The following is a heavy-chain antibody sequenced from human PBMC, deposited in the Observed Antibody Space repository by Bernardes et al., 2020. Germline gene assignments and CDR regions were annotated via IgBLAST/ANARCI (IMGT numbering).Heavy chain of an antibody. D-gene: IGHD1-26*01. CDR2: INPSTGGT. CDR3: ARQLAGALQH. V-gene: IGHV1-2*02. Sequence: ASVKVSCKASGYSFTGYYLHWVRQAPGQGLEWMGEINPSTGGTIYAQKFLGRVAMTTDTSTRTAYMELYSLTSDDTAVFYCARQLAGALQHWGQGSRVTVSS. J-gene: IGHJ4*02. CDR1: GYSFTGYY.